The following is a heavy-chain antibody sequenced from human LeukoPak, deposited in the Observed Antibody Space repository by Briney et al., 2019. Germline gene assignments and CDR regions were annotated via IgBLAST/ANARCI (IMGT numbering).Heavy chain of an antibody. CDR3: ARVPYYDFWSGYYGSFDY. Sequence: ASVKVSCKASGYTFTSYGISWVRQAPGQGLEWMGWISAYNGNTNYAQKLQGRVTITRNTSISTAYMELSSLRSEDTAVYYCARVPYYDFWSGYYGSFDYWGQGTLVTVSS. V-gene: IGHV1-18*01. CDR2: ISAYNGNT. D-gene: IGHD3-3*01. J-gene: IGHJ4*02. CDR1: GYTFTSYG.